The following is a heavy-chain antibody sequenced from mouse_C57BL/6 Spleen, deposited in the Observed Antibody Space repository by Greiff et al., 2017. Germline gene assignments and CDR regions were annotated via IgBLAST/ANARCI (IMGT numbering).Heavy chain of an antibody. D-gene: IGHD1-1*01. J-gene: IGHJ4*01. CDR1: GFTFTDYY. CDR2: IRNKANGYTT. CDR3: ARYKDYDYGSSLYAMDY. V-gene: IGHV7-3*01. Sequence: EVQLVESGGGLVQPGGSLSLSCAASGFTFTDYYMSWVRQPPGKALEWLGFIRNKANGYTTEYSASVKGRFTISRDNSQSILYLQMNALRAEDSATYYCARYKDYDYGSSLYAMDYWGQGTSVTVSS.